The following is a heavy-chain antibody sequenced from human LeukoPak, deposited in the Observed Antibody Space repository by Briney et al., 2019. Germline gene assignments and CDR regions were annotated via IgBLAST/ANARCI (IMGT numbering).Heavy chain of an antibody. V-gene: IGHV3-9*01. Sequence: GRSLRLSCAASGFTFDDYAMPWVRQAPGKGLEGVSGINWNSGSIGYADSMKGRFTISRDNAKNSLYLQMNSLRAEDTALYYCAKSYYYDSSGFMSHWGQGTLVTVSS. CDR1: GFTFDDYA. CDR2: INWNSGSI. D-gene: IGHD3-22*01. J-gene: IGHJ4*02. CDR3: AKSYYYDSSGFMSH.